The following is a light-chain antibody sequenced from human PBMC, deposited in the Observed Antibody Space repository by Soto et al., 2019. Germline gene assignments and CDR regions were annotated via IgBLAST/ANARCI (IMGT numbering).Light chain of an antibody. J-gene: IGKJ4*01. Sequence: FVLTQPPGPLSLSPGERATLSCRASQSVGSELAWYQQKPGQAPRLVIYDIFTRATGVPTRISGSGFGTEFTLTISSLQSEDFAVYYCQQYNSLPLTFGGGTKVEIK. CDR1: QSVGSE. V-gene: IGKV3D-15*01. CDR2: DIF. CDR3: QQYNSLPLT.